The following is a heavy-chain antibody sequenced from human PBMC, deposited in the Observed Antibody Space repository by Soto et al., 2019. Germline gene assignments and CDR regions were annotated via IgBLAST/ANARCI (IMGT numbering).Heavy chain of an antibody. D-gene: IGHD5-18*01. CDR1: GFTFSSFA. CDR2: ISGSGDGT. CDR3: AGPGYSSQDY. J-gene: IGHJ4*02. Sequence: GESLKISCAASGFTFSSFALSWVRQAPGKGLEWVSAISGSGDGTDYAASVKGRFTISRDNSKSTLYLQMNSLRAEDTAVYYCAGPGYSSQDYWGQGALVTVSS. V-gene: IGHV3-23*01.